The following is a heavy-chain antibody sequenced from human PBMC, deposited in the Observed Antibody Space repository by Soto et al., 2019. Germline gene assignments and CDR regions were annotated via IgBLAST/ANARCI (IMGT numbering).Heavy chain of an antibody. CDR2: IIPIFGTA. CDR1: GGTFSSYA. Sequence: SVKVSCKASGGTFSSYAISWVRQAPGQGLEWMGGIIPIFGTANYAQKFQGRVTITTDESTSTAYMELSSLRSEDTAVYYCARSIVVVPAAPAPFDYWGQGTLVTVSS. D-gene: IGHD2-2*01. J-gene: IGHJ4*02. CDR3: ARSIVVVPAAPAPFDY. V-gene: IGHV1-69*05.